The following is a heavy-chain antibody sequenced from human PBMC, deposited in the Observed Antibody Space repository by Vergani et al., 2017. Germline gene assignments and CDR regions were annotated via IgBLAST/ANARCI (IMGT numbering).Heavy chain of an antibody. V-gene: IGHV1-18*01. Sequence: QAQLVQSGAEVKKPGASVTVSCKASGYTFTSYGISWVRQAPGQGLEWMGWISAYNGNTNYAQKLQGRVTLTTDTSTSTAYLELRSLRSDDTAVYYCARDCKWLLSPRLYDYYYGMDGWGQGTTVTVSS. J-gene: IGHJ6*02. CDR2: ISAYNGNT. CDR1: GYTFTSYG. CDR3: ARDCKWLLSPRLYDYYYGMDG. D-gene: IGHD2-21*02.